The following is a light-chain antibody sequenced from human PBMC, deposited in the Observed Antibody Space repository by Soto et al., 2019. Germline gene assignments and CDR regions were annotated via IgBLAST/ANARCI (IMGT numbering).Light chain of an antibody. CDR3: SSYTSSSTRV. CDR1: TSDVGGYNY. V-gene: IGLV2-14*01. Sequence: QSALTQPASVSGSPGQSTTISCTGTTSDVGGYNYVSWYQQHPGKAPKLMIYEVSNRPSGVSNRFSGSKSGNTASLTISGLQAEDEADYYCSSYTSSSTRVFGGRTKLTVL. J-gene: IGLJ3*02. CDR2: EVS.